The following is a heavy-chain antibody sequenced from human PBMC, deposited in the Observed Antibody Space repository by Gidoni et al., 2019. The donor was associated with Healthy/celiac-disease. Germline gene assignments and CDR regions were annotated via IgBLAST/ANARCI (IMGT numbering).Heavy chain of an antibody. J-gene: IGHJ5*02. V-gene: IGHV2-5*01. D-gene: IGHD3-3*01. Sequence: QITLKESGPTLVKPTQTLTLTCTFSGFSLSTSGVGVGWIRQPPGKALEWLALIYWNDDKRYSPSLKSRLTITKDTSKNQVVLTMTNMDPVDTATYYCAHRGHYDFSFNWFDPWGQGTLVTVSS. CDR2: IYWNDDK. CDR3: AHRGHYDFSFNWFDP. CDR1: GFSLSTSGVG.